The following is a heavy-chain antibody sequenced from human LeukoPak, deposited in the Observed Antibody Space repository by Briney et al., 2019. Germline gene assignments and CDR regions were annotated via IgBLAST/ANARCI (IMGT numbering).Heavy chain of an antibody. J-gene: IGHJ4*02. CDR2: IYYSGST. V-gene: IGHV4-59*08. CDR3: ARLDASGYFDY. D-gene: IGHD3-10*01. CDR1: GGSISSYY. Sequence: SETLSLTCTVSGGSISSYYWSWIRQPPGKGLEWIGYIYYSGSTYYNPSLKSRVTISVDTSKNQFSLKLSSVTAADTAVYYCARLDASGYFDYWGQGTLVTVSS.